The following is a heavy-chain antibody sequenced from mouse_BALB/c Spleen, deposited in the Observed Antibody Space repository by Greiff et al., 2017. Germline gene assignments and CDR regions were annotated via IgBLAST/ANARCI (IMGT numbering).Heavy chain of an antibody. CDR2: ISSGGGST. CDR1: GFAFSSYD. D-gene: IGHD4-1*01. V-gene: IGHV5-12-1*01. Sequence: EVKLMESGGGLVKPGGSLKLSCAASGFAFSSYDMSWVRQTPEKRLEWVAYISSGGGSTYYPDTVKGRFTISRDNAKNTLYLQMSSLKSEDTAMYYCARGTGSYAMDYWGQGTSVTVSS. J-gene: IGHJ4*01. CDR3: ARGTGSYAMDY.